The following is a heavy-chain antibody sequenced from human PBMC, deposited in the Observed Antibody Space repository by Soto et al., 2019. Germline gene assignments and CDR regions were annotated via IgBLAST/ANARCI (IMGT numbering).Heavy chain of an antibody. D-gene: IGHD3-10*01. CDR2: ISRSGGST. CDR3: AKQGDYYKSPHDF. J-gene: IGHJ4*02. CDR1: GFTFNPCA. V-gene: IGHV3-23*01. Sequence: GALRLSWAASGFTFNPCAMSRVRQASGKGLEWVSTISRSGGSTYYADSVKGRFTISRDNSNSTLYLQMNSLRAEDTALYYRAKQGDYYKSPHDFWAQGTLVTVSS.